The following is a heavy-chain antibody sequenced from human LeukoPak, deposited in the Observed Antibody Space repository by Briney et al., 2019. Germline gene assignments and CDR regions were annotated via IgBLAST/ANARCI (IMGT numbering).Heavy chain of an antibody. D-gene: IGHD3-22*01. Sequence: GGSLRLSCAASGFSFSSYEMNWVRQAPGKGLEWLSYISSSGSVIYYADSVKGRFTISRDNAKNSLYLQMNSLRAEDTAVYYCARHVIYGSSGYHRFDCWGQGTLVTVSS. V-gene: IGHV3-48*03. CDR1: GFSFSSYE. J-gene: IGHJ4*02. CDR3: ARHVIYGSSGYHRFDC. CDR2: ISSSGSVI.